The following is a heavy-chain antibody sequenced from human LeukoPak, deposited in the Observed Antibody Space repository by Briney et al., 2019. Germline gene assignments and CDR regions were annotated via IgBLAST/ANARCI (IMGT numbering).Heavy chain of an antibody. CDR2: MNPNSGNT. D-gene: IGHD6-13*01. CDR3: ATPRAAAGTDDAFDI. V-gene: IGHV1-8*02. Sequence: ASVKVSCKASGYTFTSYGISWVRQATGQGLEWMGWMNPNSGNTGYAQKFQGRVTMTRNTSISTAYMELSSLRSEDTAVYYCATPRAAAGTDDAFDIWGQGTMVTVSS. CDR1: GYTFTSYG. J-gene: IGHJ3*02.